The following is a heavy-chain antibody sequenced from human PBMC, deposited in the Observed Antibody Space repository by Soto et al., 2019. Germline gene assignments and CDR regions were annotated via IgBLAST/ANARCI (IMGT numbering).Heavy chain of an antibody. Sequence: SETLSLTCTVSGDSISTFYWGWMRQSPGKELEWIGYVYYTGSTNYNPSLKSRVAISVDRSKNQFSLKLTSANAADTAVYYCARGRTVRNYADDSSDYFYFFDYWGQGTQVTVSS. J-gene: IGHJ4*02. CDR1: GDSISTFY. V-gene: IGHV4-59*01. D-gene: IGHD3-22*01. CDR2: VYYTGST. CDR3: ARGRTVRNYADDSSDYFYFFDY.